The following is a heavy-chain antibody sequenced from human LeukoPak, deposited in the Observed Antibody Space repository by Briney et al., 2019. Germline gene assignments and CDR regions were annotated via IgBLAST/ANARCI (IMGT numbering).Heavy chain of an antibody. V-gene: IGHV4-39*01. D-gene: IGHD3-9*01. CDR2: IYYSGSN. CDR1: GGSISSSSYY. CDR3: ARHSDIRVDLLTGPPTGGWFDP. J-gene: IGHJ5*02. Sequence: SETLSLICSVSGGSISSSSYYWGWIRQPPGKGLEWIGNIYYSGSNYYNPSLKSRVTISVDTSKNQFSLRLSSVTAADTAVYYCARHSDIRVDLLTGPPTGGWFDPWGQGTLATVSS.